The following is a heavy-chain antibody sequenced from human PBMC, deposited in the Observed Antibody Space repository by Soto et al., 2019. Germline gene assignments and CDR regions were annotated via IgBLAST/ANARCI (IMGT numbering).Heavy chain of an antibody. Sequence: QLQLQESGPGLVKPSETLSLTCTVSGGSISSSSYYWGWIRQPPGKGLEWIGSIYYSGSTYYNPSLKSRVTISLDTSNNQYSLKLSSVTAADTAVYYCASHLHRITISPGWGQGTLVTVSS. CDR3: ASHLHRITISPG. CDR1: GGSISSSSYY. D-gene: IGHD3-3*01. CDR2: IYYSGST. J-gene: IGHJ4*02. V-gene: IGHV4-39*01.